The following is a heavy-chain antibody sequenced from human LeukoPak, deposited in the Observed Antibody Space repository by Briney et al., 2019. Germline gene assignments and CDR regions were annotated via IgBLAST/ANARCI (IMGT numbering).Heavy chain of an antibody. J-gene: IGHJ6*02. Sequence: GGSLRLSCAASGFTVSSNCMSWVRQAPGKGLEWVSVIYSGGNTYYADSVKGRFTISRDNSKNTLYLQMNSLRAEDTAVYYCARDLITMVRGVTYYYYGMDVWGQGTTVTVSS. CDR1: GFTVSSNC. CDR3: ARDLITMVRGVTYYYYGMDV. D-gene: IGHD3-10*01. CDR2: IYSGGNT. V-gene: IGHV3-53*01.